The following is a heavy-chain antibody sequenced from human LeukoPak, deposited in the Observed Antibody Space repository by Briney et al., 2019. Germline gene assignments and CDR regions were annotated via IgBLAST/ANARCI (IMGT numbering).Heavy chain of an antibody. Sequence: PSETLSLTCTVSGGSISSGSYYWSRIRQPAGKGLEWIGRIYTSGSTNYNPSLKSRVTISVDTSKNQFSLKLSSLTAADTAVDHCARGPVAGNLDYWGQGTLVTVSS. CDR2: IYTSGST. CDR1: GGSISSGSYY. CDR3: ARGPVAGNLDY. D-gene: IGHD6-19*01. V-gene: IGHV4-61*02. J-gene: IGHJ4*02.